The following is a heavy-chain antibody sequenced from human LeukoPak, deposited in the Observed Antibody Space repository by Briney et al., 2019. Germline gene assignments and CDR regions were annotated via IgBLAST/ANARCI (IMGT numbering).Heavy chain of an antibody. V-gene: IGHV7-4-1*02. J-gene: IGHJ5*02. CDR1: GYTFTSYA. CDR3: ARAYQRLGGLSFPDQ. CDR2: INPNTGNP. D-gene: IGHD3-16*02. Sequence: ASVKVSCKASGYTFTSYAMSWVRQAPGQGLEWMGWINPNTGNPTYAQGFTGRLVFSLDTSVSTTYLQISSLKVEDTAVYYCARAYQRLGGLSFPDQWGQGTLVSVSS.